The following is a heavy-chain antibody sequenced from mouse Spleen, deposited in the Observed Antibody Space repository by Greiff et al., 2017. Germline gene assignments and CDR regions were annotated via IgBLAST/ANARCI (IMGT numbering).Heavy chain of an antibody. V-gene: IGHV5-12*01. D-gene: IGHD1-1*01. Sequence: EVMLVESGGGLVQPGGSLKLSCAASGFTFSDYYMYWVRQTPEKRLEWVAYISNGGGSTYYPDTVKGRFTISRDNAKNTLYLQMSRLKSEDTAMYYCARHTVRYFDVWGTGTTVTVSS. CDR1: GFTFSDYY. CDR3: ARHTVRYFDV. CDR2: ISNGGGST. J-gene: IGHJ1*03.